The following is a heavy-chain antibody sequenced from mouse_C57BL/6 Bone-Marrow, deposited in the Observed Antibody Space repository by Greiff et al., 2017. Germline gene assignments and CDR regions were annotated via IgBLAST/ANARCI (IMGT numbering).Heavy chain of an antibody. V-gene: IGHV1-64*01. Sequence: QVQLQQPGAELVKPGASVKLSCKASGYTFTSYWMHWVKQRPGQGLEWIGMIHPNSGSTNYNEKFKSKATLTVDKSSSTAYMQLSSLTSEDSAVYYCARSGEYDLYWYFDVWGTGTTVTVSS. CDR1: GYTFTSYW. CDR3: ARSGEYDLYWYFDV. CDR2: IHPNSGST. D-gene: IGHD2-14*01. J-gene: IGHJ1*03.